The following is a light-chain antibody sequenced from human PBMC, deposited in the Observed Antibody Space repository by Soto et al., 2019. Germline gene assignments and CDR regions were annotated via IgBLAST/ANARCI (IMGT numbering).Light chain of an antibody. Sequence: QLVLTQPPSVSAAPGQRVTISCTGSSSNIGAGYDVHWYQQLPGTAPKLLIYGNSNRPSGVPDRFSGSKSGTSASLAITGLQAEDEADYYCQSYDSSLSHVVFGGGTKLTVL. J-gene: IGLJ2*01. CDR3: QSYDSSLSHVV. CDR2: GNS. V-gene: IGLV1-40*01. CDR1: SSNIGAGYD.